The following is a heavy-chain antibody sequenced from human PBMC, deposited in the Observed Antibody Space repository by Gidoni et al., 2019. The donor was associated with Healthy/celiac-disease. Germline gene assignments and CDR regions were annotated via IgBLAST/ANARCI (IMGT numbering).Heavy chain of an antibody. CDR2: IWYDGSNK. CDR3: ARDEVKKGAFDY. Sequence: QVQLVESGGGVVQPGRSLRLSCAASGFPFSSYGMHWVRQAPGKGLEWVAVIWYDGSNKYYADSVKGRFTISRDNSKNTLYLQMNSLRAEDTAVYYCARDEVKKGAFDYWGQGTLVTVSS. CDR1: GFPFSSYG. D-gene: IGHD2-21*01. J-gene: IGHJ4*02. V-gene: IGHV3-33*08.